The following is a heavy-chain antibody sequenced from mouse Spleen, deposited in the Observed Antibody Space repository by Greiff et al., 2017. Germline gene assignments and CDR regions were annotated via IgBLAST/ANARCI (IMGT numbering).Heavy chain of an antibody. CDR3: ASYYYGSSSYAMDY. J-gene: IGHJ4*01. CDR1: GFSLTSYG. Sequence: QVQLQQSGPGLVAPSQSLSITCTVSGFSLTSYGVDWVRQSPGKGLEWLGVIWGGGSTNYNSALKSRLSISKDNSKSQVFLKMNSLQTDDTAMYYCASYYYGSSSYAMDYWGQGTSVTVSS. V-gene: IGHV2-6*01. CDR2: IWGGGST. D-gene: IGHD1-1*01.